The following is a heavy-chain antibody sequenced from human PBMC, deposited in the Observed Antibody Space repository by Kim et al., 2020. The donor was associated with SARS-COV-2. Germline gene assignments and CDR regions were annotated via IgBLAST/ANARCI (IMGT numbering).Heavy chain of an antibody. J-gene: IGHJ3*02. CDR1: GFTFSSYW. CDR3: ARDGDLYSSGKDAFDI. Sequence: GGSLRLSCAASGFTFSSYWMTWVRQAPGKGLEWVANIKQDGNQKYYVDSVKGRFTISRDNAKKSLYLQMNSLRAEDTAVNYCARDGDLYSSGKDAFDIWG. CDR2: IKQDGNQK. V-gene: IGHV3-7*01. D-gene: IGHD6-19*01.